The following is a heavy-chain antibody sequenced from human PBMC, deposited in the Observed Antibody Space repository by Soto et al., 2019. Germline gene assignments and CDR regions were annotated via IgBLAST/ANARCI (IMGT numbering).Heavy chain of an antibody. Sequence: SETLSLTCTVSGGSISSYYWSWIRQPPGKGLEWIGYMYYGGRTNYNPSVKSRVTISVYTSKMQGSLKLSSVTAADTAVYFCARGTPSPLIVRSSRGPWFDPWGQGTLVTVS. CDR2: MYYGGRT. V-gene: IGHV4-59*08. J-gene: IGHJ5*01. CDR3: ARGTPSPLIVRSSRGPWFDP. CDR1: GGSISSYY. D-gene: IGHD2-15*01.